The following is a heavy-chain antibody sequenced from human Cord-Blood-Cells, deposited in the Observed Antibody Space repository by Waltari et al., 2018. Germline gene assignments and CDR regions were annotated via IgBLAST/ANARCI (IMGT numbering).Heavy chain of an antibody. CDR3: ARERGWELLLDY. V-gene: IGHV3-11*01. CDR2: LSSGGSTI. J-gene: IGHJ4*02. Sequence: QVQLVESGGGLVKPGGSLRLSCAASGFTFSDYYMSWIRQGPGKGLEWVSNLSSGGSTIYYADAGKGRFTISRDNGKNSLYRQINSLRAEDTAVYYWARERGWELLLDYWGQGTLVTVSS. D-gene: IGHD2-15*01. CDR1: GFTFSDYY.